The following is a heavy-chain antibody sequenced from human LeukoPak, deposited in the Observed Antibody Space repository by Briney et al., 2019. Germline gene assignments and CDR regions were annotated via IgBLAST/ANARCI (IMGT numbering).Heavy chain of an antibody. CDR3: ARDRIRRVGWPGRNWFDP. CDR2: INPSGGST. V-gene: IGHV1-46*01. D-gene: IGHD6-19*01. J-gene: IGHJ5*02. Sequence: GASVKVSCKASGYTFTSYYMHWVRQAPGQGLEWMGIINPSGGSTSYAQKFQGRVTMTRDTSTSTVYMELSSLRSEDTAVYYCARDRIRRVGWPGRNWFDPWGQGTLVTVSS. CDR1: GYTFTSYY.